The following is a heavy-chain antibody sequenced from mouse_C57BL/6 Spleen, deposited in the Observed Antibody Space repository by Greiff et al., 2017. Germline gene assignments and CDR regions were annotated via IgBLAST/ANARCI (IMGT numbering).Heavy chain of an antibody. CDR1: GYTFTDYN. CDR2: INPNNGGT. Sequence: EVQLQQSGPELVKPGASVTIPCKASGYTFTDYNMDWVKQTHGQSLEWIGDINPNNGGTIYNQKFKGKATLTVDKSSSTAYMELRSLTSEDTAVYYCAREGARYAMDYWGQGTSVTVSS. CDR3: AREGARYAMDY. J-gene: IGHJ4*01. V-gene: IGHV1-18*01.